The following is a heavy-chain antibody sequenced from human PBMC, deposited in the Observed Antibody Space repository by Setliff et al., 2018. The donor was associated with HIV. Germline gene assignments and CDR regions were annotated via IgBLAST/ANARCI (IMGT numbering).Heavy chain of an antibody. CDR3: AKDYSSGWFDY. Sequence: GGSLRLSCAASGFTFSNYGMHWVRQAPGKGLEWVAVIWYDGSYKYYADSVKGRFTISRDNSKNTLYLQMNSLRAEDTAVYYCAKDYSSGWFDYWGQGTLVTVSS. J-gene: IGHJ4*02. CDR2: IWYDGSYK. CDR1: GFTFSNYG. D-gene: IGHD6-19*01. V-gene: IGHV3-33*06.